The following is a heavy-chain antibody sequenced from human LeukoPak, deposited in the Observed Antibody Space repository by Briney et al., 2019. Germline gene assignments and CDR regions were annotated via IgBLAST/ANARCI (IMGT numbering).Heavy chain of an antibody. V-gene: IGHV3-21*01. CDR1: GFTFSSYS. CDR3: AREDRYYDILTGYYFEGFDY. Sequence: GGSLRLSCAASGFTFSSYSMNWVRQAPGKGLEWVSSISSSSSYIHYADSVKGRFTISRGNAKNSLYLQINSLRAEDTAVYYCAREDRYYDILTGYYFEGFDYWGQGTLVTVSS. D-gene: IGHD3-9*01. CDR2: ISSSSSYI. J-gene: IGHJ4*02.